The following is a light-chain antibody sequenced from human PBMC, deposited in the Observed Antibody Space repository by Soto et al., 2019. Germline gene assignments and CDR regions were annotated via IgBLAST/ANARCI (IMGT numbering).Light chain of an antibody. CDR2: EVT. J-gene: IGLJ3*02. Sequence: QSVLTQPPSASGSPGQSVTISCTGTSSDVGGYNYVSWYQQHPGKVPKLIIYEVTKRPSGVPDRFSGSKSGNTASLTVSGLQAEDEADYYCNSYAGSNNLGVFGGGTKVTVL. CDR1: SSDVGGYNY. CDR3: NSYAGSNNLGV. V-gene: IGLV2-8*01.